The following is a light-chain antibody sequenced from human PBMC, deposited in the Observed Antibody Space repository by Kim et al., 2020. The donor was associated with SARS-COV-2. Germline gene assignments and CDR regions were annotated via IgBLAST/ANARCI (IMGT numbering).Light chain of an antibody. J-gene: IGKJ4*01. CDR2: EAY. CDR3: QQYNRSPGLT. CDR1: QSIGTC. Sequence: DIHMTQSPSTLSVSVGDRVTITCRASQSIGTCLAWYQQKPGQAPRLLIYEAYNLDSGVPSRFSGSGSGTEFTLTTSSLQTDVFATYYCQQYNRSPGLTFGGGTKADIK. V-gene: IGKV1-5*03.